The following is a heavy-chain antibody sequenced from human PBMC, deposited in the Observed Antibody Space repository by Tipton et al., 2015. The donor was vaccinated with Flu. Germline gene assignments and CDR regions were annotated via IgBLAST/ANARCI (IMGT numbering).Heavy chain of an antibody. V-gene: IGHV5-51*01. D-gene: IGHD2/OR15-2a*01. CDR2: IYTGDSDT. CDR1: GYSFTSYW. CDR3: ARLSTDVGNSYPPEGGMDV. Sequence: QLVQSGAEVKKPGESLKISCKGSGYSFTSYWIGWVRQVPGKGLEWMGIIYTGDSDTRYGPSFQGQVTISADKSINTAYLQWSSLKASDTAIYYCARLSTDVGNSYPPEGGMDVWGQGTTVTVSS. J-gene: IGHJ6*02.